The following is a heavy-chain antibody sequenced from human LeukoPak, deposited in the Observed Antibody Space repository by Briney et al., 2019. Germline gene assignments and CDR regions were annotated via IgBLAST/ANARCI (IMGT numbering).Heavy chain of an antibody. D-gene: IGHD2-15*01. J-gene: IGHJ4*02. CDR2: IKSKSDGGTT. Sequence: GGSLRLSCAASGFTFSNAWMSWVRQAPGKGLEWVGRIKSKSDGGTTDYAAPVKGRFTISRDDSKNTLYLQINSLRAEDTAVYYCAKASRADFVVVVAGFEYWGQGTLVTVSS. CDR3: AKASRADFVVVVAGFEY. CDR1: GFTFSNAW. V-gene: IGHV3-15*01.